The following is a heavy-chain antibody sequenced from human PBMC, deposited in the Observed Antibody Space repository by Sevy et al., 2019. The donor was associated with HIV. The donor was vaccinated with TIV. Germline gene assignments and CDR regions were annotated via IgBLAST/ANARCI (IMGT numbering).Heavy chain of an antibody. J-gene: IGHJ5*02. CDR2: IYYSGST. CDR3: ARGKYYYGSGSYKSPNWFDP. V-gene: IGHV4-59*01. D-gene: IGHD3-10*01. Sequence: SETLSLTCTVSGGSISSYYWSWIRQPPGKGLEWIGYIYYSGSTNYNPSPKSRVTISVDTSKNQFSLKLSSVTAADTAVYYCARGKYYYGSGSYKSPNWFDPWGQGTLVTVSS. CDR1: GGSISSYY.